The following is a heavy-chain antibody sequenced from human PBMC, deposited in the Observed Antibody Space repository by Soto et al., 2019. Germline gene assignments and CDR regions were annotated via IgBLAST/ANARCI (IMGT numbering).Heavy chain of an antibody. CDR1: GFSFSDYA. V-gene: IGHV3-23*01. CDR2: ISRAGDSA. Sequence: EVHLLESGGALVQPGGSLTLSCAASGFSFSDYAMSWVRQAPGKGLEWVSSISRAGDSAYYADSVKGRFAISRDRSKNXLVRQVDSLRVEDTAVYYCAKGPDGSGYYHNWFDSWGQGTLITVSS. CDR3: AKGPDGSGYYHNWFDS. D-gene: IGHD3-22*01. J-gene: IGHJ5*01.